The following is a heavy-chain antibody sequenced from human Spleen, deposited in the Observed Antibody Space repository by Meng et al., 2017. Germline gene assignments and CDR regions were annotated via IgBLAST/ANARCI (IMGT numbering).Heavy chain of an antibody. D-gene: IGHD2-15*01. CDR2: FVNYVDT. V-gene: IGHV1-18*01. Sequence: QVQRVQAGAEVKKPGASVKVSCEASGYTFASYGISWLRQAPGQGLEWMGWFVNYVDTYPAPKFQGRVTMTTDTHTNTAFMELRSLTSDDTAVYYCASGTPGRSYCDYWGQGTLVTVSS. CDR3: ASGTPGRSYCDY. J-gene: IGHJ4*02. CDR1: GYTFASYG.